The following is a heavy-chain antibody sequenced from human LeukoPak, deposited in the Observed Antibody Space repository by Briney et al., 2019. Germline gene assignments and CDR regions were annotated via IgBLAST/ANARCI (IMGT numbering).Heavy chain of an antibody. CDR3: AKGYGGSHFDY. D-gene: IGHD4-23*01. CDR1: GFTFSSHG. V-gene: IGHV3-30*02. Sequence: GGSLRLSCAASGFTFSSHGMHWVRQAPGKGLEWVAFIRYDESNQYYADPVKGRFTISRDNSKSTLHLQMNSLKVEDTAVYYCAKGYGGSHFDYWGQGALVAVSS. J-gene: IGHJ4*02. CDR2: IRYDESNQ.